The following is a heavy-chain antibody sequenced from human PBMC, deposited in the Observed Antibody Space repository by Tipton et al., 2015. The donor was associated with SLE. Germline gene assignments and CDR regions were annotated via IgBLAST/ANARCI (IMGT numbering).Heavy chain of an antibody. V-gene: IGHV4-59*01. CDR1: GGSITTYY. Sequence: GSLRLSCTVSGGSITTYYYSWIRQPPGKGLEWIGYMYYSGSTNYNPSLKSRVTIAVDTSKNQFSLRLRSVTAADTAVYYCVRDAGGPFDFWGQGTLVTVSS. CDR2: MYYSGST. D-gene: IGHD3-10*01. J-gene: IGHJ4*02. CDR3: VRDAGGPFDF.